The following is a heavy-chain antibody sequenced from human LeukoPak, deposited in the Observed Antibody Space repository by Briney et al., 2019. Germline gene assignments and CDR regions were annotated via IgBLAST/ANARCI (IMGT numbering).Heavy chain of an antibody. J-gene: IGHJ6*02. V-gene: IGHV3-74*01. CDR1: GFTFSNYW. CDR3: ARVLYSSGWYYYYGLDV. CDR2: INSDGSAT. D-gene: IGHD6-19*01. Sequence: PGVSLRLSCAASGFTFSNYWMHWVRQAPGNGLVWASGINSDGSATSYADSVKGRFTISRDNAKSTLYLQMNSLRAEDTAVYYCARVLYSSGWYYYYGLDVWGQGTTVTVSS.